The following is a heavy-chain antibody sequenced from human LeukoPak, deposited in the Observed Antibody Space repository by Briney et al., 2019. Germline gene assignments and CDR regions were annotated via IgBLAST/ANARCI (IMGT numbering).Heavy chain of an antibody. D-gene: IGHD2/OR15-2a*01. J-gene: IGHJ3*01. V-gene: IGHV3-74*01. CDR2: IISDGITT. Sequence: GGSLRLSCAASGLTFQNTWTHWIRQAPGKGPVWVSRIISDGITTTYADSVKGRFTISRDNAKNTLYLQMNSLTADDTAVYYCASDGEYAFLVWGQGTMVTVSS. CDR1: GLTFQNTW. CDR3: ASDGEYAFLV.